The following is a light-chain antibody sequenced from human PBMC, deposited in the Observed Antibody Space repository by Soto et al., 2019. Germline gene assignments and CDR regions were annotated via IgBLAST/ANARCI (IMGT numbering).Light chain of an antibody. CDR1: SSDVGGYNY. J-gene: IGLJ3*02. CDR2: DVS. CDR3: CSYAGSYSRV. V-gene: IGLV2-11*01. Sequence: QSALTQPRSVSGSPGQSVTISCTGTSSDVGGYNYVSWYQHDPGKAPKLMISDVSKRPSGVPDRFSGSKSGNTASPTISGLQAEDEADYYCCSYAGSYSRVFGGGTKVTVL.